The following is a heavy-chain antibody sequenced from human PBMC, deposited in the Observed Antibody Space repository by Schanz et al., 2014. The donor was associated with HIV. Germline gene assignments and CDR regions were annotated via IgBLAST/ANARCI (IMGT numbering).Heavy chain of an antibody. CDR1: GYTFTTYG. V-gene: IGHV1-18*01. J-gene: IGHJ6*02. Sequence: QVQLVQSGTEVKKPGASVKVSCKASGYTFTTYGITWVRQAPGQGLEWMGWISGYKGNTNYAQKLQGRVTMTTDTSTSTAYMELRSLRSDDTAVYYCARYPRLIEFGSPQGLDVWGQGTTVTVSS. D-gene: IGHD6-6*01. CDR2: ISGYKGNT. CDR3: ARYPRLIEFGSPQGLDV.